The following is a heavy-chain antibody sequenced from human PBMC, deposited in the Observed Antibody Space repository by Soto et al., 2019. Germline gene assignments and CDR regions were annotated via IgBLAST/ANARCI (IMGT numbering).Heavy chain of an antibody. V-gene: IGHV4-39*01. J-gene: IGHJ6*02. D-gene: IGHD1-26*01. CDR2: IYYSGST. CDR1: GGSISSSSYY. Sequence: KSSETLSLTCTVPGGSISSSSYYWGWIRQPPGKGLEWIGSIYYSGSTCYNPSLKSRVTISVDTSKNQFSLKMRSVTAADTAVYYCASVGATYYYYGMDVWGQGTTVTVSS. CDR3: ASVGATYYYYGMDV.